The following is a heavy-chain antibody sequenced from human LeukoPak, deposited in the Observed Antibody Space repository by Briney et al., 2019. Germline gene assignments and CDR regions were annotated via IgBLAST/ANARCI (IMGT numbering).Heavy chain of an antibody. J-gene: IGHJ4*02. Sequence: GGSLRLSCAASGFTFSSYAMSWVRQAPGKGLEWVSAISGSGGSTYYADSVKGRFTISRDNSKNTLYLQMNSLRAEDTAVYYCARARSDILTGHPFDYWGQGTLVTVSS. D-gene: IGHD3-9*01. CDR1: GFTFSSYA. CDR2: ISGSGGST. CDR3: ARARSDILTGHPFDY. V-gene: IGHV3-23*01.